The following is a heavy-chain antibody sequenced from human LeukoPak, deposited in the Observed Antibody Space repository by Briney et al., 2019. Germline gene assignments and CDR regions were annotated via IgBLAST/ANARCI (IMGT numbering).Heavy chain of an antibody. D-gene: IGHD3-10*01. CDR2: IYPGDSDT. J-gene: IGHJ6*02. CDR1: GYSFTSYW. CDR3: ARGSYYTSLHRYYYYGMDV. Sequence: GESLKISCKGSGYSFTSYWIGWVRQMPGKGLEWMGIIYPGDSDTRYSPSFQGQVTISADKSISTAYLQWSSLKASDTAMYYCARGSYYTSLHRYYYYGMDVWGQGTTVTISS. V-gene: IGHV5-51*01.